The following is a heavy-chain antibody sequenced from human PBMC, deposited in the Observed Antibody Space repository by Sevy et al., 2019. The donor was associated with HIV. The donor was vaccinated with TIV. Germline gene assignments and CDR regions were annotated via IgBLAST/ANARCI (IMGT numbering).Heavy chain of an antibody. V-gene: IGHV3-23*01. CDR2: ISGSGGST. D-gene: IGHD1-26*01. J-gene: IGHJ4*02. CDR1: GFTFSSYA. CDR3: ATGGGSSYYFDY. Sequence: GGSLILSCAASGFTFSSYAMSWVRQAPGKGLEWVSAISGSGGSTYYADSVKGRFTISRDNSKNTLYLQMNSLRAEDTAVYYCATGGGSSYYFDYWGQGTLVTVSS.